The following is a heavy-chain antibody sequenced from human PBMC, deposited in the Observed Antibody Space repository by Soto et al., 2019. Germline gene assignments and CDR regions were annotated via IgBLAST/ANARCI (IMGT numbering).Heavy chain of an antibody. CDR2: IYSGGRT. V-gene: IGHV3-66*01. CDR3: AKVWGEDGYCSRTSCLYYFDH. J-gene: IGHJ4*02. Sequence: PGGSLRLSCAASGFTVSRSYMSWVRQAPGKGLEWVSVIYSGGRTYDADSVKGRFTISRDNSKNMLYLQMNSLRAEDTAVYYCAKVWGEDGYCSRTSCLYYFDHWGQGALVTVSS. CDR1: GFTVSRSY. D-gene: IGHD2-2*03.